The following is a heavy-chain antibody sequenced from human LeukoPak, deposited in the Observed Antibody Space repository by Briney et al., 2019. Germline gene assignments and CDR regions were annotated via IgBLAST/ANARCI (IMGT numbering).Heavy chain of an antibody. J-gene: IGHJ4*02. CDR1: GGSISSGGYY. CDR2: ISYSGGT. Sequence: SQTLSLTCTVSGGSISSGGYYWSWIRQHPGKGLEWIGFISYSGGTNYNPSLKSRVTISVDTSKNQFSLKLNSVTAADTAVYYCARHGGSYTFDYWGQGTLVTVSS. V-gene: IGHV4-61*08. D-gene: IGHD1-26*01. CDR3: ARHGGSYTFDY.